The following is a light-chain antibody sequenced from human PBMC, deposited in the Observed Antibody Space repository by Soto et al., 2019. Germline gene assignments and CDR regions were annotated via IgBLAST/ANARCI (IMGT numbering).Light chain of an antibody. CDR3: SSFTTSNTVV. V-gene: IGLV2-14*01. CDR2: DVR. J-gene: IGLJ1*01. CDR1: SSDVGRYNF. Sequence: QAVLAQPASVSGSPGHSITISCTGTSSDVGRYNFVSWFQQHPGKAPKLLIYDVRYWPSGVSDRFSGSKSGNTASLTISGLQTDDEADYYCSSFTTSNTVVFGSGTKVTVL.